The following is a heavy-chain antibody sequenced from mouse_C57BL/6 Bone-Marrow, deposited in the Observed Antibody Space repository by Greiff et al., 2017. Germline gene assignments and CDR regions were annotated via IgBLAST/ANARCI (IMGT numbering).Heavy chain of an antibody. J-gene: IGHJ2*01. D-gene: IGHD2-4*01. CDR3: ARSLGYYDYDDY. CDR2: INPNNGGT. Sequence: EVQLQQSGPELVKPGASVKISCKASGYTFTDYYMNWVKQSHGKSLEWIGDINPNNGGTSYNQKFKGKATLTVDKSSSTAYMELRSLTSEDSAVYDCARSLGYYDYDDYWGKGTTLTVSS. V-gene: IGHV1-26*01. CDR1: GYTFTDYY.